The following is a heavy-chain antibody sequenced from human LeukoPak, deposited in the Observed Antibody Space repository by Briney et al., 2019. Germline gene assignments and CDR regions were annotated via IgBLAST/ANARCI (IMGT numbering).Heavy chain of an antibody. CDR1: GFTFSSYA. CDR2: INQDGLEE. Sequence: GGSLRLSCAASGFTFSSYAMAWVRQAPGKGLEWVANINQDGLEEYYVDSVRGRFTLSRDNAKNSLYLQMNSLRAEDTAVYYCATLDTTMTTGDYWGQGTLVTVSS. V-gene: IGHV3-7*01. J-gene: IGHJ4*02. CDR3: ATLDTTMTTGDY. D-gene: IGHD4-17*01.